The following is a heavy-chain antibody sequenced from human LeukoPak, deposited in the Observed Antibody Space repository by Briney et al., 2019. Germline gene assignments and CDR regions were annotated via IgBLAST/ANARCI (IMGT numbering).Heavy chain of an antibody. CDR2: IKQDGSEK. J-gene: IGHJ4*02. CDR3: ATDDDWKYVGY. D-gene: IGHD1-7*01. Sequence: SGGSLRLSCEASGFTFSTYWMTWVRQAPGKGLEWVANIKQDGSEKNYVDSVKGRFTISSDNAKNSLYLQMNSLRAEDTAVYYCATDDDWKYVGYWGQGTLVTVSS. CDR1: GFTFSTYW. V-gene: IGHV3-7*01.